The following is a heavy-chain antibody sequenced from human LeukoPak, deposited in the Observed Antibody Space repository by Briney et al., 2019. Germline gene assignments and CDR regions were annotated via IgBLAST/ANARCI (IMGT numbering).Heavy chain of an antibody. D-gene: IGHD6-19*01. J-gene: IGHJ4*02. CDR1: GGSISSYY. V-gene: IGHV4-59*01. CDR3: ARAGGSGWPPAHFDY. Sequence: SETLSLTCTVSGGSISSYYWSWIRQPPGKGLEWIGYIYYSGSTNYNPSLKSRVTISVDTSKNQFSLKLSSVTAADTAVYYCARAGGSGWPPAHFDYWGQGTLVTVSS. CDR2: IYYSGST.